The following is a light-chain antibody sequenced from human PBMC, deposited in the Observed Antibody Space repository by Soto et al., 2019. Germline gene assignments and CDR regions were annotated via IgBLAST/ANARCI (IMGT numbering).Light chain of an antibody. V-gene: IGKV1-39*01. CDR3: QKSYSTPWT. J-gene: IGKJ1*01. Sequence: DIQMTQSPSSLSASVGDRVTITCRASQSISSYLNWYQQKPGKAPKLLIYAASSLQSGVPSRFSGSGSGTDFTLTISSLQPEDFATYYCQKSYSTPWTFGQEPKV. CDR1: QSISSY. CDR2: AAS.